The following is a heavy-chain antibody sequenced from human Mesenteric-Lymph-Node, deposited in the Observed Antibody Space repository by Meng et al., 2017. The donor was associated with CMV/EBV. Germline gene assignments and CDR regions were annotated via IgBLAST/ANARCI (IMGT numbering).Heavy chain of an antibody. D-gene: IGHD3-10*01. Sequence: VSGGSSSSSNWWSWVRQPPGKGLEWIGEIYHSGSTNYNPSLRSRVTISVDSSRNQFSLRLTSVTAADTAVYYCARGEWFGESLTYYWGKGTLVTVSS. V-gene: IGHV4-4*02. CDR2: IYHSGST. CDR3: ARGEWFGESLTYY. J-gene: IGHJ4*02. CDR1: GGSSSSSNW.